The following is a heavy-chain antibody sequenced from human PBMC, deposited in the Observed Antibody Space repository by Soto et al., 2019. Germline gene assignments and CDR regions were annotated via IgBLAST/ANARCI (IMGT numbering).Heavy chain of an antibody. CDR1: GGTFSSYT. CDR2: IIPILGIA. CDR3: ARDHGYYYGSGSFLD. Sequence: QVQLVQSGAEVKKPGSSVKVSCKASGGTFSSYTISWVRQAPGQGLEWMGRIIPILGIANYAQKFQGRVTITADKSTSTAYMEVSSLRSEDTAVYYCARDHGYYYGSGSFLDWGQGTLVTVSS. V-gene: IGHV1-69*08. J-gene: IGHJ4*02. D-gene: IGHD3-10*01.